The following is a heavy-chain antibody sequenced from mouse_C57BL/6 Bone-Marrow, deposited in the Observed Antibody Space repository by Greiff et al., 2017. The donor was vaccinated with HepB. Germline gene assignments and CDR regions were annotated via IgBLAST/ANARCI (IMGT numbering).Heavy chain of an antibody. CDR1: GYTFTSYW. D-gene: IGHD1-1*01. Sequence: QVQLQQPGAELVKPGASVKLSCKASGYTFTSYWMHWVKQRPGQGLEWIGMIHPNSGSTNYNEKSKSKATLTVDKSSSTAYMQLSSLTSEDSAVYYCARTGTTVVVDYWGQGTTLTVSS. V-gene: IGHV1-64*01. CDR3: ARTGTTVVVDY. CDR2: IHPNSGST. J-gene: IGHJ2*01.